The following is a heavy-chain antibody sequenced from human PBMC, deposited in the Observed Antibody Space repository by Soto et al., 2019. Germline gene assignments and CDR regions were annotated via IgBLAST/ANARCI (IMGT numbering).Heavy chain of an antibody. V-gene: IGHV4-4*07. CDR1: GGSISVYY. J-gene: IGHJ4*02. D-gene: IGHD5-18*01. CDR3: ARAAYNYGPFDF. Sequence: SETLSLTCTVSGGSISVYYLSWIRQPAGKGLERVGHIYTSGTTNYNPSLKSRVSMSRDASQNQFSLKLNYVTAADTAVYYCARAAYNYGPFDFWGQGTPVTVSS. CDR2: IYTSGTT.